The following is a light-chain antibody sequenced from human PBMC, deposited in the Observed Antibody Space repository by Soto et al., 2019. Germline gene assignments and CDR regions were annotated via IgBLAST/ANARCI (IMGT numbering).Light chain of an antibody. CDR1: QSVVSNY. V-gene: IGKV3-20*01. Sequence: EIVLTQSPGTLSLSPGDTATLSCRASQSVVSNYLAWYQQKPGQAPRLLIYGASSRATGIPDRFSGSGSGTDFALTISSLEPDDFAVYYCQQYGSSPRFTFGPGTKLEIK. CDR3: QQYGSSPRFT. J-gene: IGKJ3*01. CDR2: GAS.